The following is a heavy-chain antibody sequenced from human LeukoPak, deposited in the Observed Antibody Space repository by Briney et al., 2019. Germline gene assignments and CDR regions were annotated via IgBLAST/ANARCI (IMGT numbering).Heavy chain of an antibody. V-gene: IGHV4-59*01. Sequence: SETLSLTCTVSGGSISTYYWSWIRQPPGKGLEWIGYIYYNGATDYNPSLKSRVTIPVDTSKNQFSLKLSSVTAADTAVYYCARAPYDFWSGHSLDYYMDVWGKGTTVTVSS. CDR1: GGSISTYY. J-gene: IGHJ6*03. D-gene: IGHD3-3*01. CDR2: IYYNGAT. CDR3: ARAPYDFWSGHSLDYYMDV.